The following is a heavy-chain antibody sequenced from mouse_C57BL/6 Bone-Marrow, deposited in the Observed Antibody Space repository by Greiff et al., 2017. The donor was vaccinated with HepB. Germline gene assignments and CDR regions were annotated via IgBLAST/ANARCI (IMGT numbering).Heavy chain of an antibody. J-gene: IGHJ3*01. CDR3: ARSAMTRFAY. D-gene: IGHD6-1*01. Sequence: VQLQQPGAELVMPGASVKLSCKASGYTFTSYWMHWVKQRPGQGLEWIGEIDPSDSYTNYNQKFKGKSTLTVDKSSSTAYMQLSSLTSEDSAVYYCARSAMTRFAYWGQGTLVTVSA. V-gene: IGHV1-69*01. CDR1: GYTFTSYW. CDR2: IDPSDSYT.